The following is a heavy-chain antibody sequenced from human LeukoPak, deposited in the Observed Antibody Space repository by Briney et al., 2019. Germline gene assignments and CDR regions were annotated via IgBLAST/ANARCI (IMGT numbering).Heavy chain of an antibody. D-gene: IGHD4-17*01. CDR1: GFTFSSYS. J-gene: IGHJ4*02. CDR3: AKDQGTTVTLYYFDY. V-gene: IGHV3-48*01. Sequence: PGGSLRLSCAASGFTFSSYSMNWVRQAPGEGLEWVSYISSSSSTIYYADSVKGRFTISRDNAKNSLYLQMNSLRAEDTAVYYCAKDQGTTVTLYYFDYWGQGTLVTVSS. CDR2: ISSSSSTI.